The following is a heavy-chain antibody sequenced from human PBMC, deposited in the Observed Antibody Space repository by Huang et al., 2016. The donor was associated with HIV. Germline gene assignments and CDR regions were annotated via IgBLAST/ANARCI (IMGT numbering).Heavy chain of an antibody. CDR1: GLSLSASGVC. V-gene: IGHV2-70*13. CDR2: IDGDNDK. D-gene: IGHD3-22*01. J-gene: IGHJ3*01. CDR3: ARSGFPQLNSFDV. Sequence: QVTFRESGPALVKPTQTLRLTCTFSGLSLSASGVCVNWSRQSPGKAPEWLARIDGDNDKYYTASLKTRLTISKDISKNQVVLTMTNMDPADTATYYCARSGFPQLNSFDVWGQGTMVTVSS.